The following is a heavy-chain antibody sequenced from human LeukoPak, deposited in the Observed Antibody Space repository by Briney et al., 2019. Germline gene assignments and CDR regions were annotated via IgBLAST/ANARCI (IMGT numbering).Heavy chain of an antibody. CDR1: GRAFRGYY. J-gene: IGHJ4*02. CDR3: ARDRYWFDY. V-gene: IGHV4-34*01. Sequence: PSETLSLTCAVYGRAFRGYYWSWIRQPPGKGLEWIGEVNHSGSTNYNPSLKSRVTISVDTSKDQFSLKLSSVTAADTAVYYCARDRYWFDYWGQGTLVTVSS. D-gene: IGHD3-16*02. CDR2: VNHSGST.